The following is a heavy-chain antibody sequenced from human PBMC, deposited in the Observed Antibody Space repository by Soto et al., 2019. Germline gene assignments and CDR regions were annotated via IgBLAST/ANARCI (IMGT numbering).Heavy chain of an antibody. D-gene: IGHD2-15*01. J-gene: IGHJ5*02. CDR2: INWNGGST. CDR1: GFTFDDYG. Sequence: TGGSLRLSCAASGFTFDDYGMSWVRQAPGKGLEWVSGINWNGGSTGYADSVKGRFTISRDNAKNSLYLQMNSLRAEDTALYHCARDIYCSGGSCYSVPHSPWFDPWGQGTXVTVSS. CDR3: ARDIYCSGGSCYSVPHSPWFDP. V-gene: IGHV3-20*01.